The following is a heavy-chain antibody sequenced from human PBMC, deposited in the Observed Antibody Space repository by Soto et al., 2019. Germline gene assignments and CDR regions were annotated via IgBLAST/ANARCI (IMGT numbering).Heavy chain of an antibody. CDR1: GGSISSGDYY. J-gene: IGHJ4*02. V-gene: IGHV4-30-4*01. D-gene: IGHD3-22*01. Sequence: SETLSLTCSVSGGSISSGDYYWSWIRQPPGKGLEWIGYIYYSGSTYYNPSLKSRVTISVDTSKNQFSLKLSSVTAADTAVYYCASLHYYDSSGSGYWGQGTLVTVSS. CDR3: ASLHYYDSSGSGY. CDR2: IYYSGST.